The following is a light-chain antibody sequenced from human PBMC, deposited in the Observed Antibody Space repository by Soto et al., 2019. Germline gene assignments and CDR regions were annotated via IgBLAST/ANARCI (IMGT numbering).Light chain of an antibody. CDR2: RNN. V-gene: IGLV1-47*01. CDR1: SSNIGSNY. J-gene: IGLJ2*01. CDR3: ATWDDSLSGYVV. Sequence: QAVVTQPPSASGTPGQRVTISCSGSSSNIGSNYVFWYQQLPGTAPKVLMYRNNQRPSGVPDRFSGSKSGISASLAISGLRSEDEADYYCATWDDSLSGYVVFGGGTQLTVL.